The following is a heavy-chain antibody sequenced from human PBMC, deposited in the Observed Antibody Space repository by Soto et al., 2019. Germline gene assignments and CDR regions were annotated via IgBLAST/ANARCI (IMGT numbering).Heavy chain of an antibody. CDR2: ISAYNGNT. V-gene: IGHV1-18*01. D-gene: IGHD3-22*01. CDR3: ARLMMHYYDSSGYYHFDY. CDR1: GYTFTSYG. J-gene: IGHJ4*02. Sequence: ASVKVSCKASGYTFTSYGISWVRQAPGQGLEWMGWISAYNGNTNYAQKLQGRVTMTTDTSTSTAYMELRSLRSDDTAVYYCARLMMHYYDSSGYYHFDYWGQGTLVTVSS.